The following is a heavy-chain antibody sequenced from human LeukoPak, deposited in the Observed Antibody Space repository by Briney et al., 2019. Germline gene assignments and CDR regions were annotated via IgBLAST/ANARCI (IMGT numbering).Heavy chain of an antibody. Sequence: RPGGSLRLSCAASGFTFDDYGMSWVRQAPGKGLGWVSGINWNGDSTGYADSVKGRLTIFRDNAKSSLFLQMNSLRAEDTAFYYCARGGYSYGAPYYFDYWGQGTLVTVSS. CDR1: GFTFDDYG. V-gene: IGHV3-20*04. D-gene: IGHD5-18*01. J-gene: IGHJ4*02. CDR2: INWNGDST. CDR3: ARGGYSYGAPYYFDY.